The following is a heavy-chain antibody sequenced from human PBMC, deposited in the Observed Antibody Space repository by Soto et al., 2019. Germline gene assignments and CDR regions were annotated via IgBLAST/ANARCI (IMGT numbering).Heavy chain of an antibody. CDR3: ARGGLGYCSGGSCPQNWFDP. D-gene: IGHD2-15*01. J-gene: IGHJ5*02. V-gene: IGHV1-18*01. CDR2: ISPYNGNT. Sequence: QVQLVQSGVEVKKPGASVKVSCKASGYTFTSFGITWVRQAPGQGLEWMGWISPYNGNTNYVQKFQGRVTMTTDTSKSTAYMELRSLRADDTAVYYCARGGLGYCSGGSCPQNWFDPWGQGTLVTVSP. CDR1: GYTFTSFG.